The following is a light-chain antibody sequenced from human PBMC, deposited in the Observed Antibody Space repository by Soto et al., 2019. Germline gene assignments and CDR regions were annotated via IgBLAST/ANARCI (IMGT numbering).Light chain of an antibody. J-gene: IGLJ2*01. CDR1: SSDIGAFTS. V-gene: IGLV2-14*03. CDR2: DVS. Sequence: QSALTQPASVSGSPGQSITISCTGTSSDIGAFTSVSWYQQHPGKAPKLIIYDVSNRPSGVSNRFSGSKSGNTASLTISGLQAEDEADYYCSSYTSSSTPVVFGGGTKLTVL. CDR3: SSYTSSSTPVV.